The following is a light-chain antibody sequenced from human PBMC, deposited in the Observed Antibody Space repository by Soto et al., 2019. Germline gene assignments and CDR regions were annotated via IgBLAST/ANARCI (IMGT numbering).Light chain of an antibody. CDR2: DNN. Sequence: QSALTQPPSVSGAPGQRVTISCTGSSSNIGAGYVVHWYQQLPGTAPKLLIYDNNNRPSGVPDRFSGSKSATSASLAITGLQAEDEADYYCQSYDNSLSGVLFGGGTKLTVL. CDR3: QSYDNSLSGVL. V-gene: IGLV1-40*01. J-gene: IGLJ2*01. CDR1: SSNIGAGYV.